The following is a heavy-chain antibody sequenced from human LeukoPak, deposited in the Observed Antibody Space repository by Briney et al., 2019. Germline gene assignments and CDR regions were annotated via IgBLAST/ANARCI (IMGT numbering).Heavy chain of an antibody. CDR1: GYSFSSHW. Sequence: GESLKISCKGSGYSFSSHWIAWVRQMPGKGLEWMGIIYPAASDTRYSPSFQGQVTISADRSITTAYLQWSSLKASDTAMYYCARQGPHGLYYFDYWGQGTLVTVSS. V-gene: IGHV5-51*01. CDR3: ARQGPHGLYYFDY. D-gene: IGHD3-22*01. J-gene: IGHJ4*02. CDR2: IYPAASDT.